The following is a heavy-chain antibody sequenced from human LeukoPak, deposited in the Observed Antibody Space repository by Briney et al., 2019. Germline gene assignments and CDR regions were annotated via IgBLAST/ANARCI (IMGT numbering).Heavy chain of an antibody. D-gene: IGHD3-3*01. CDR3: ASRVFGVVNVYFDY. CDR2: IYHSGST. Sequence: SETLSLTCAVSGGSISSSNWWSWVRQPPGKGLEWIGEIYHSGSTNYNPSLKSRVTISVDKSKNQFSLKLSSVTAADTAVYYCASRVFGVVNVYFDYWGQGTLVTVSS. V-gene: IGHV4-4*02. J-gene: IGHJ4*02. CDR1: GGSISSSNW.